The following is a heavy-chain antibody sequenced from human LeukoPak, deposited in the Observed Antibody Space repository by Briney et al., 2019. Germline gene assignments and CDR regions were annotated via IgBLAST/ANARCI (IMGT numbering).Heavy chain of an antibody. D-gene: IGHD3-10*01. CDR1: GGSISSGGYS. CDR2: IYHSGST. V-gene: IGHV4-30-2*01. Sequence: SQTLSLTCAVSGGSISSGGYSWSWIRQPPGKGLEWIGYIYHSGSTYYNPSLKSRVTISVDRSKNQFSLKLSSVTAADTAVYYCARADMVRGVIIDYWGQGTLVTVSS. CDR3: ARADMVRGVIIDY. J-gene: IGHJ4*02.